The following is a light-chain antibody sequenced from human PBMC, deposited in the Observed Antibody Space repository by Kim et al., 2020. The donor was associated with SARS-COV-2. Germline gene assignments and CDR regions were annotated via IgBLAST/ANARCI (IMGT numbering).Light chain of an antibody. Sequence: ASVKLTCILSSGHNNDAIAWHQQQPEKGPRYLMKVNSDGSHSKGDGIPDRFSGSSSGAERYLTISSLQSEDEADYYCQTWGTGIRVFGGGTKLTVL. J-gene: IGLJ3*02. CDR3: QTWGTGIRV. V-gene: IGLV4-69*01. CDR2: VNSDGSH. CDR1: SGHNNDA.